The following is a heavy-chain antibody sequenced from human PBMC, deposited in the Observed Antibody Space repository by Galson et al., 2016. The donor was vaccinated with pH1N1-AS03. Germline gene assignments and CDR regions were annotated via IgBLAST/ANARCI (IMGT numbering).Heavy chain of an antibody. CDR1: GYKFASYW. CDR2: IYPGDSDT. D-gene: IGHD3-10*01. CDR3: ARIGGYGDAFHK. V-gene: IGHV5-51*01. Sequence: QSGAEVTKPGQSLKISCQGSGYKFASYWIGWVRQMPGKGLEWIGIIYPGDSDTKYNPSFRGQVTMSVDTSVSTAYLQWSSLRASDTAIYYCARIGGYGDAFHKWGQGTLVT. J-gene: IGHJ3*02.